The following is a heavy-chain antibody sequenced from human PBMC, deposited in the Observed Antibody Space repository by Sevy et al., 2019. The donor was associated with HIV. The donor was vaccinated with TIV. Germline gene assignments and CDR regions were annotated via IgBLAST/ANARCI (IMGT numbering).Heavy chain of an antibody. CDR2: IIPIFGTA. Sequence: ASVKVSCKASGYTFTNYGITWVRQAPGQGLEWMGGIIPIFGTANYAQKFQGRVTITADESTSTAYMELSSLRSEDTAVYYCASGSYGSGYYAYVYWGQGTLVTVSS. V-gene: IGHV1-69*13. D-gene: IGHD3-22*01. CDR1: GYTFTNYG. CDR3: ASGSYGSGYYAYVY. J-gene: IGHJ4*02.